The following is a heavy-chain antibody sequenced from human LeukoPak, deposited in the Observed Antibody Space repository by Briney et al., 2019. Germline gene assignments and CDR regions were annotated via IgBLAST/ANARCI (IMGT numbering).Heavy chain of an antibody. D-gene: IGHD3-22*01. CDR2: IYYSGST. CDR3: ARGGGYYYDSSGYPRLDY. J-gene: IGHJ4*02. CDR1: GGSISSSSYY. V-gene: IGHV4-39*01. Sequence: SETLSLTCTVSGGSISSSSYYWGWIRQPPGKGLEWIGSIYYSGSTYYNPSLKSRVTISVDTSKNQFSLKLSSVTAADTAVYYCARGGGYYYDSSGYPRLDYWGQGILVTVSS.